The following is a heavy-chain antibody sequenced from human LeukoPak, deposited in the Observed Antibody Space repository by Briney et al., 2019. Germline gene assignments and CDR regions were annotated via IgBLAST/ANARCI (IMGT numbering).Heavy chain of an antibody. CDR3: ARKGNAFDV. V-gene: IGHV3-7*01. CDR2: VKQNGSEK. Sequence: GGPLRLSCAASGFTFTSYWMNWVRQVPGKGLEWVAIVKQNGSEKYYVDSVKGRFTISRDNAKSSLYLQMNSLRAEDTAVYYCARKGNAFDVWGQGTMVTVSS. J-gene: IGHJ3*01. CDR1: GFTFTSYW.